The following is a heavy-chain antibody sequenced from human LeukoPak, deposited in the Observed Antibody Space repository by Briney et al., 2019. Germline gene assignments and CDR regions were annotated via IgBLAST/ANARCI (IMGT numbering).Heavy chain of an antibody. Sequence: PSETLSLTCTVSGGSISSYYWSWIRQPPGKGLEWIGYIYYSGSTNYNPSLKSRVTISVDTSKNQFSLKLSSVTAADTAMYYCARGWAAFDFDYGGQGPLVTVS. CDR3: ARGWAAFDFDY. V-gene: IGHV4-59*01. CDR1: GGSISSYY. J-gene: IGHJ4*02. CDR2: IYYSGST. D-gene: IGHD3-3*02.